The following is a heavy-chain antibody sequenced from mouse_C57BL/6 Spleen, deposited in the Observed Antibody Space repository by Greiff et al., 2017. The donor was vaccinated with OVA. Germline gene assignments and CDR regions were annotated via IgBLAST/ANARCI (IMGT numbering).Heavy chain of an antibody. CDR2: IDPSDSYT. CDR3: ARSSTLYYYGSSSAWFAY. CDR1: GYTFTSYW. V-gene: IGHV1-69*01. J-gene: IGHJ3*01. Sequence: VQLQQPGAELVMPGASVKLSCKASGYTFTSYWMHWVKQRPGQGLEWIGEIDPSDSYTIYNQKFKGKSTLTVDKSSSTAYMQLSSLTSEDSAVYYCARSSTLYYYGSSSAWFAYWGQGTLVTVSA. D-gene: IGHD1-1*01.